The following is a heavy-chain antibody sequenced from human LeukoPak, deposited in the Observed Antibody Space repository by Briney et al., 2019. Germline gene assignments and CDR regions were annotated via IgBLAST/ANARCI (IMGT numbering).Heavy chain of an antibody. CDR1: GFTFSDHS. J-gene: IGHJ6*02. D-gene: IGHD4-17*01. V-gene: IGHV3-7*01. CDR2: IKRDGSEK. Sequence: PGGSLSLSCVASGFTFSDHSMMWVRQAPGKGLEWVANIKRDGSEKNYVDSVKGRFTTSRDNSKNTLYLQMNSLRAEDTAVYYCARGPLYGDYGWYNYGMDVWGQGTTVTVSS. CDR3: ARGPLYGDYGWYNYGMDV.